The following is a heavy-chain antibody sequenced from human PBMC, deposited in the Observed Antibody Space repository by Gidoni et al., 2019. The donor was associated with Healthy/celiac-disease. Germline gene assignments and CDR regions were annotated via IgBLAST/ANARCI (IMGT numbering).Heavy chain of an antibody. J-gene: IGHJ5*02. CDR2: ISGSGGST. Sequence: EVQLLESGGGLVQPGGALRLSCAASGFTFSSYAMSWVRQAPGKGLEWVSAISGSGGSTYYADSVKGRFTISRDNSKNTLYLQMNSLRAEDTAVYYCAKDPLHGDASYNWFDPWGQGTLVTVSS. CDR1: GFTFSSYA. D-gene: IGHD4-17*01. CDR3: AKDPLHGDASYNWFDP. V-gene: IGHV3-23*01.